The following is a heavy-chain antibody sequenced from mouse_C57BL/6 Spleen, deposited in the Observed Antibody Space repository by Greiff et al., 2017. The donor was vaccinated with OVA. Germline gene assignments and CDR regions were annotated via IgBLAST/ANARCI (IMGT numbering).Heavy chain of an antibody. CDR1: GFTFSSYA. D-gene: IGHD3-3*01. CDR3: ASVPAGTSFAY. Sequence: EVKVVESGGGLVKPGGSLKLSCAASGFTFSSYAMSWVRQTPEKRLEWVATISDGGSYTYYPDNVKGRFTISRDNAKNNLYLQLSHLKSEDTAMYYCASVPAGTSFAYWGQGTLVTVSA. J-gene: IGHJ3*01. CDR2: ISDGGSYT. V-gene: IGHV5-4*03.